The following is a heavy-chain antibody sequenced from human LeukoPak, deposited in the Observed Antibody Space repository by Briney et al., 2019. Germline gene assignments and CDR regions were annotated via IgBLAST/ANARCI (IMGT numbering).Heavy chain of an antibody. V-gene: IGHV1-3*01. CDR1: GYSFTRYA. Sequence: GASVKVSCKASGYSFTRYAMHWVRQAPGQRLEWMGRINAGNGNTKYSQKFQGRVTMTRDTSTSTVYMELSSLRSEDTAVYYCARDYSADGSGSLSYWGQGTLVTVSS. J-gene: IGHJ4*02. CDR3: ARDYSADGSGSLSY. D-gene: IGHD3-10*01. CDR2: INAGNGNT.